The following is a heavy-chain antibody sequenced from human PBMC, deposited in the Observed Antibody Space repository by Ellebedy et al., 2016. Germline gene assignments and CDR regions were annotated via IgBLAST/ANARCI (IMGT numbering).Heavy chain of an antibody. Sequence: GESPKISCAASGFTFSRYGMTWVRQAPGKGLEWISFISNPGTAIYYAASVKGRFTVSRDNAQNSLFLQMNSLRAEDTALYFCGRSPVLDHWGQGTLVTVSS. J-gene: IGHJ4*02. CDR2: ISNPGTAI. CDR1: GFTFSRYG. CDR3: GRSPVLDH. V-gene: IGHV3-48*03.